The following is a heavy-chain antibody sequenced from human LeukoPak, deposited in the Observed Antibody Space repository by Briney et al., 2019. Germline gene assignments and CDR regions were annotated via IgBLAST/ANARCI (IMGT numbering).Heavy chain of an antibody. Sequence: SQTLSLTCTVSGGSISSGSYYWSWIRQPAGKGLEWIGRIYTSGSTNYNPSLKSRVTISVDTSKNQFSLKLSSVTAADTAVYYCARDRGHNWFDPWGQGTLVTVSS. CDR3: ARDRGHNWFDP. J-gene: IGHJ5*02. D-gene: IGHD3-10*01. CDR1: GGSISSGSYY. V-gene: IGHV4-61*02. CDR2: IYTSGST.